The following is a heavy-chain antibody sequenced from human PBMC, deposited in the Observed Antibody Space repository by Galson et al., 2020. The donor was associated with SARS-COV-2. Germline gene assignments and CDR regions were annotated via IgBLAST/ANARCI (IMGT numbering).Heavy chain of an antibody. J-gene: IGHJ6*02. CDR2: IKNSNSPT. CDR1: GFTFSDYY. V-gene: IGHV3-11*04. CDR3: TRGWPYGMDV. Sequence: NSGGSLRLSCAASGFTFSDYYMSWLRQAPGKGLEWASLIKNSNSPTYYADAVKGRFTVSRDNAQKSLYLQMNSLRAEDTAIYYCTRGWPYGMDVWGQGTTVTVSS.